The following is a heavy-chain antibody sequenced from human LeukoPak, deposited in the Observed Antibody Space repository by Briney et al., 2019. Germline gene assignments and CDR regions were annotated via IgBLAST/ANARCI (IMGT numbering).Heavy chain of an antibody. J-gene: IGHJ6*03. D-gene: IGHD2-2*01. CDR3: ARAPAGNYYYMDV. CDR1: GFTFSSYW. CDR2: INSDGSST. Sequence: GGSLRLSCAASGFTFSSYWMHWVRQAPGKGLVWVSRINSDGSSTSYADSVKGRFTISRDNAKNTLYLQKNSLRAEDTAVYYCARAPAGNYYYMDVWGKGTTVTVSS. V-gene: IGHV3-74*01.